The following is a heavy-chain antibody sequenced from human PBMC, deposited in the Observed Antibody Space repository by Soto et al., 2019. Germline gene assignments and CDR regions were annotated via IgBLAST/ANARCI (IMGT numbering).Heavy chain of an antibody. V-gene: IGHV4-61*01. J-gene: IGHJ5*02. Sequence: SETLSLTCTVSGGSVSSGSYYWSWIRQPPGKGLEWIGYIYYSGSTNYNPSLKSRVTISVDTAKNRFSLRLSSVSAADTAVYYCTGAYYDVSGYSLDPWGQGTSVTVSS. CDR2: IYYSGST. CDR3: TGAYYDVSGYSLDP. CDR1: GGSVSSGSYY. D-gene: IGHD3-22*01.